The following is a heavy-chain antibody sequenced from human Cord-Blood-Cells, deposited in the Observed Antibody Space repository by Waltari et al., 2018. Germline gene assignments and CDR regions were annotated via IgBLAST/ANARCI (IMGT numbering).Heavy chain of an antibody. CDR1: GFTFSSYW. CDR2: IKQDGSKK. J-gene: IGHJ3*02. Sequence: EVQLVESGGGLVQPGGSLRLSCAASGFTFSSYWMSWVRQAPGKGLEWVANIKQDGSKKYDVDSGKGRFTISRDNAKNSLYLQMNSLRAEDTAVYYCARVCGGDCYDAFDIWGQGTMVTVSS. D-gene: IGHD2-21*02. V-gene: IGHV3-7*01. CDR3: ARVCGGDCYDAFDI.